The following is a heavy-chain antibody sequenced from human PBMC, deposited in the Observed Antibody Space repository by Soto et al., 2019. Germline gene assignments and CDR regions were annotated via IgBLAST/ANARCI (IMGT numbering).Heavy chain of an antibody. CDR3: ARVSGIAAAGTSKYYFDY. CDR1: GGSFSGYY. D-gene: IGHD6-13*01. CDR2: INHSGST. J-gene: IGHJ4*02. V-gene: IGHV4-34*01. Sequence: QVQLQQWGAGLLKPSETLSLTCAVYGGSFSGYYWSWIRQPPGKGLEWIGEINHSGSTKYNPSLKSRVAISVDTSKNQFSLKLSSVTAADTAVYYCARVSGIAAAGTSKYYFDYWGQGTLVTVSS.